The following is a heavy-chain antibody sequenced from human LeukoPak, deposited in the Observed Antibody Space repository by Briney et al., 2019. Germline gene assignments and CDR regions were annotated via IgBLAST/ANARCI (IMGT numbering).Heavy chain of an antibody. CDR2: INPSGGST. CDR1: GYTFTSYY. J-gene: IGHJ4*02. D-gene: IGHD3-22*01. Sequence: ASVKVSCKASGYTFTSYYIHWVRQAPGQGLEWMGIINPSGGSTRYAQKFQGRVTMTRDTSTSTVYMELSSLRSEDTAVYYCARDIGGSSGYSLLDYWGQGILVTVSS. CDR3: ARDIGGSSGYSLLDY. V-gene: IGHV1-46*01.